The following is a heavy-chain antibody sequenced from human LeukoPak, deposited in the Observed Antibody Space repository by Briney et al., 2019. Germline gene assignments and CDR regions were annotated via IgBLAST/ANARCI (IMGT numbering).Heavy chain of an antibody. Sequence: GGSLRLSCAASGFTFSNAWMSWVRQAPGKGLEWVGRIKSKTDGGTTDYAAPVKGRFTISRDDSKNTLYLQMNSLKTEDTAAYYCTTAPLRYFDWLLFGYNWFDPWGQGTLVTVSS. CDR2: IKSKTDGGTT. D-gene: IGHD3-9*01. CDR1: GFTFSNAW. J-gene: IGHJ5*02. V-gene: IGHV3-15*01. CDR3: TTAPLRYFDWLLFGYNWFDP.